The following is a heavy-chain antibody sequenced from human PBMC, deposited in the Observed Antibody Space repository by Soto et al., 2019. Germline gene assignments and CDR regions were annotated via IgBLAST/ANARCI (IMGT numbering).Heavy chain of an antibody. V-gene: IGHV4-30-2*01. CDR1: GGSISSGGYS. Sequence: PSETLSLTCAVSGGSISSGGYSWSWIRQPPGKGLEWIGYIYHSGSTYYNPSLKSRVTISVDRSKNQFSLKLSSVTAADTAVYYCARMSYFYDKWYFDLWGRGTLVTVSS. J-gene: IGHJ2*01. D-gene: IGHD3-22*01. CDR3: ARMSYFYDKWYFDL. CDR2: IYHSGST.